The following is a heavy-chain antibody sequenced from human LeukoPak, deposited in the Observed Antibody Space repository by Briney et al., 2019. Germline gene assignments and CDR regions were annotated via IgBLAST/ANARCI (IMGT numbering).Heavy chain of an antibody. Sequence: GGSLRLSCAASGFTFSDYYMTWIRQAPGKGLEWVSYISSSGSTIYYADSVKGRFTISRDNAKNSLYLQMNSLRAEDTAVYYCARVVVGGDFYFDYWGQGTLVTVSS. CDR2: ISSSGSTI. D-gene: IGHD2-21*01. J-gene: IGHJ4*02. V-gene: IGHV3-11*01. CDR1: GFTFSDYY. CDR3: ARVVVGGDFYFDY.